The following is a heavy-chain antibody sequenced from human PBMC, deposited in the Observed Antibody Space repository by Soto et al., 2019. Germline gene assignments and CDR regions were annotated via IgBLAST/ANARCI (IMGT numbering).Heavy chain of an antibody. V-gene: IGHV4-59*13. D-gene: IGHD1-26*01. CDR1: GGSTSSYY. CDR3: AREYGGWFDP. J-gene: IGHJ5*02. CDR2: IYSSGTT. Sequence: SETLSLTCTVSGGSTSSYYWSWIRQPPGKGLEWVGYIYSSGTTDYNPPLKSRVTMSVDTSKNQFSLKLSSVTAADTAVYYCAREYGGWFDPWGQGTLVTVSS.